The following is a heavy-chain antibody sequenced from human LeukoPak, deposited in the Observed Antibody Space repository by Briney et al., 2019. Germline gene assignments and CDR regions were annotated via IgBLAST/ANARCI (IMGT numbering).Heavy chain of an antibody. D-gene: IGHD2-15*01. CDR2: IYYSGST. CDR1: GGSISSCY. J-gene: IGHJ3*02. CDR3: ARDINDCSGGSRYHDAFDI. Sequence: SETLSLTCTVSGGSISSCYWSWIRQPPGKGLEWIGYIYYSGSTNYNPSLKSRVTISVDTSKNQFSLKLSSVTAADTAVYYCARDINDCSGGSRYHDAFDIWGQGTMVTVSS. V-gene: IGHV4-59*01.